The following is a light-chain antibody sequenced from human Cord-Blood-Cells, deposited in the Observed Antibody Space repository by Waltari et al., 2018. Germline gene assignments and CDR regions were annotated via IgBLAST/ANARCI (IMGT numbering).Light chain of an antibody. J-gene: IGLJ2*01. V-gene: IGLV2-23*01. Sequence: QSALTQPASVSGSPGQSITISCTGTSSDVGSYNLVSWYQQHPGKAPKLMIYEGSKRPSGVSNLFSGSKSGNTASLTISGLQAEDEADYYCCSYAGVVFGGGTKLTVL. CDR2: EGS. CDR3: CSYAGVV. CDR1: SSDVGSYNL.